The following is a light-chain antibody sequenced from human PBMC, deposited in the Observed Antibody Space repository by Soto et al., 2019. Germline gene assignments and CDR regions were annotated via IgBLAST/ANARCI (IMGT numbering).Light chain of an antibody. CDR2: GVS. V-gene: IGKV3-15*01. CDR1: QSVSVN. Sequence: EIVMTQSPGTLSVSPGERATVSCRASQSVSVNLAWYQQKPGQAPRLLIYGVSTRATGIPARFSGSESGTEFTLTISSLQSEDFAVYYCQRYNDWPFTFGSGTKVDIK. J-gene: IGKJ3*01. CDR3: QRYNDWPFT.